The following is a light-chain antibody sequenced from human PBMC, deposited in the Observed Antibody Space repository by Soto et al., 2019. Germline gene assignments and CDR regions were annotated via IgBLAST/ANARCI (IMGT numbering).Light chain of an antibody. V-gene: IGLV1-51*02. CDR2: ENN. J-gene: IGLJ3*02. CDR1: SSNIGKNY. Sequence: QSVLTQPPSVSAAPGQKVTISCSGSSSNIGKNYVSWYQQLPGSAPKLLIYENNKRPSGIPDRFSGSKSGTSATLGITGLQTGDEADYYCGTWDSSLRVHWVVGGGTKLTVL. CDR3: GTWDSSLRVHWV.